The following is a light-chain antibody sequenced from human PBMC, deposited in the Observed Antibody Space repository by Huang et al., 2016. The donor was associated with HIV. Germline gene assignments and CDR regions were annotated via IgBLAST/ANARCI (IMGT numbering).Light chain of an antibody. CDR2: AAS. V-gene: IGKV1-39*01. J-gene: IGKJ1*01. CDR1: QTINTY. CDR3: QQTYSTPRT. Sequence: DIQMTQSPSYLSASVGDRVTITCRVSQTINTYLNWYQQKPGQGPKRLIYAASSLHSGFPSRFSGSGSGTDFPLAISGLQREDFATSFCQQTYSTPRTFGQGTRVEIK.